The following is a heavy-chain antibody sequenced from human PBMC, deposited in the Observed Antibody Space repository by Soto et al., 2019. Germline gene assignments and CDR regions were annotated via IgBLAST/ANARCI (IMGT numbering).Heavy chain of an antibody. Sequence: QVQLQESGPRLVKTSGTLSLTCAVSGGSISSSNWWSWVRQAAGKGLEWIGEIYHSGSTNYNPSLQSRLTISLDKSKRQFSLNLSSVTAADAAVYYCSRGYFYDSNGYYYWGQGTLVTVSS. CDR2: IYHSGST. V-gene: IGHV4-4*02. CDR1: GGSISSSNW. J-gene: IGHJ4*02. CDR3: SRGYFYDSNGYYY. D-gene: IGHD3-22*01.